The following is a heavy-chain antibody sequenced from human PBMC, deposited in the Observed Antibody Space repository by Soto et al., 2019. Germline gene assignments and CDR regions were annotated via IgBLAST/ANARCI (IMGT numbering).Heavy chain of an antibody. V-gene: IGHV3-23*01. CDR1: GFTFSSYW. CDR3: AHPRGYGVFDAYDI. J-gene: IGHJ3*02. CDR2: LTPSGGET. Sequence: PGGSLRLSCAASGFTFSSYWMSWVRQAPGKGLEWVSALTPSGGETYYADSVKGRFTISRDNSMNALYLQMNSLRIEDTAVYYCAHPRGYGVFDAYDIWGQGTMVTVPS. D-gene: IGHD4-17*01.